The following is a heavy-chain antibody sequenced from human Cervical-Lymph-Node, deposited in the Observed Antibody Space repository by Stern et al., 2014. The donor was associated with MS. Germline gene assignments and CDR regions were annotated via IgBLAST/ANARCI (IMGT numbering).Heavy chain of an antibody. Sequence: QVQQVQSGAEVKKPGASVKVSCKTSGYTFTDYYLHWVRQAPGQGLQWMGMINPTTGGSNHAQKFQGRVTLTRDTSTTTVYMELRGLTPEDTATYYCAKIRPYSSGPHYFDYWGQGTLVTVS. D-gene: IGHD6-19*01. CDR3: AKIRPYSSGPHYFDY. V-gene: IGHV1-46*01. CDR1: GYTFTDYY. CDR2: INPTTGGS. J-gene: IGHJ4*02.